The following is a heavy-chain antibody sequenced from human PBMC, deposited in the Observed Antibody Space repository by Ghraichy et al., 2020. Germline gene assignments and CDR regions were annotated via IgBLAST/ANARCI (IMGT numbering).Heavy chain of an antibody. CDR3: ASEDASGNFEF. CDR1: GFTFSRYG. J-gene: IGHJ4*02. D-gene: IGHD3-10*01. CDR2: IWYDGKNK. Sequence: GESLNISCAASGFTFSRYGMHWVRQAPGKGLEWVALIWYDGKNKYYADSVKGRFTISRDNSRNTLFLQMNSLSADDTGVYYCASEDASGNFEFWGQGTQVTVSS. V-gene: IGHV3-33*01.